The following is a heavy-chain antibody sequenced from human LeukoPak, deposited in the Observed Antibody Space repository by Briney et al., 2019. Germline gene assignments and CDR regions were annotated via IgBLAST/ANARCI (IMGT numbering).Heavy chain of an antibody. D-gene: IGHD2-15*01. Sequence: PGGSLRLSCAASGFTFSDNYMSWIRQAPGKGLEWVSYISSSGSTVYDADSVKGRFTISRDNAKNSLYLQMNSLRAEDTAVYYCARAVVVATPFDYWGQGTLVTVSS. V-gene: IGHV3-11*01. J-gene: IGHJ4*02. CDR1: GFTFSDNY. CDR3: ARAVVVATPFDY. CDR2: ISSSGSTV.